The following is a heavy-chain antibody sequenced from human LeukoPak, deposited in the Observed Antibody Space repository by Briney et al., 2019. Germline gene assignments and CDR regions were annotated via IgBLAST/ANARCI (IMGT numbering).Heavy chain of an antibody. J-gene: IGHJ4*02. Sequence: SVKVSCKASGYTFTNYYIHWVRQAPGQGLEWMGGIIPIFGTANYAQKFQGRVTITADESTSTAYMELSSLRSEDTAVYYCARDLPSSTYYYDSSGYYSDYWGQGTLVTVSS. V-gene: IGHV1-69*13. D-gene: IGHD3-22*01. CDR1: GYTFTNYY. CDR2: IIPIFGTA. CDR3: ARDLPSSTYYYDSSGYYSDY.